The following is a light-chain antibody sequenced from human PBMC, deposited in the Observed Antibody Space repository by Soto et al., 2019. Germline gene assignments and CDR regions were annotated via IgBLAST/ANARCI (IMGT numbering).Light chain of an antibody. V-gene: IGKV1-39*01. Sequence: DIQMTQSPSILSASVGDRVTITCRAGQSISTYLNWYQQKPGKAPNLLIYEASSLQTGVPSRFSGSGSGTDFTLTINSLQPEDFATYYCQQTYSDLRTFGGGTKVDIK. CDR3: QQTYSDLRT. J-gene: IGKJ4*01. CDR1: QSISTY. CDR2: EAS.